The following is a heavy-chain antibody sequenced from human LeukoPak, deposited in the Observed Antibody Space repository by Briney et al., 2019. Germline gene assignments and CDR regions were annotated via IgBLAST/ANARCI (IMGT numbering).Heavy chain of an antibody. CDR2: IVAGSGNT. Sequence: SVNVSCKASGFTFNSSAMQWVRQARGQRLEWIGWIVAGSGNTNYAQKFQERVTITRDMSTSTAYMELSSLRSEDTAVYYCAAASIAVAGYFDYWGQGTLVTVSS. CDR3: AAASIAVAGYFDY. CDR1: GFTFNSSA. D-gene: IGHD6-19*01. V-gene: IGHV1-58*02. J-gene: IGHJ4*02.